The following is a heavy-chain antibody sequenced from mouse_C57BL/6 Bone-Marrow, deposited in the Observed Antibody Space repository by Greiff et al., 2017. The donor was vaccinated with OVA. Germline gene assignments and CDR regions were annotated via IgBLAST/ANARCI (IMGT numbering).Heavy chain of an antibody. J-gene: IGHJ2*01. Sequence: QVQLQQSGPGLVQPSQSLSITCTVSGFSLTSSGVHWVRQSPGKGLDWLGVIWSGGSTDYNAAFISRLSISKDNPNSQVFFKMNSLQADDTAIYYCARGAITYYFDYWGQGTTLTVSS. CDR1: GFSLTSSG. CDR3: ARGAITYYFDY. V-gene: IGHV2-2*01. D-gene: IGHD2-4*01. CDR2: IWSGGST.